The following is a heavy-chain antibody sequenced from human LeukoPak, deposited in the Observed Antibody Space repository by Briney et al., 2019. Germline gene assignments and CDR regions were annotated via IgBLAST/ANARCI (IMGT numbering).Heavy chain of an antibody. CDR2: IYYSGST. CDR3: ARTANSSSWTSPSDY. D-gene: IGHD6-13*01. J-gene: IGHJ4*02. Sequence: SETLSLTCTVSGGSISSSSYYWGWIRQPPGKGLEWIGSIYYSGSTYYNPSLKSRVTISVDTSKNQFSLKLSSVTAADTAVYYCARTANSSSWTSPSDYWGQGTLVTVSS. CDR1: GGSISSSSYY. V-gene: IGHV4-39*07.